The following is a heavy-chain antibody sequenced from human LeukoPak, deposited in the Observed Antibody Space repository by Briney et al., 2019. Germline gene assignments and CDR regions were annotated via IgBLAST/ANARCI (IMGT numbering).Heavy chain of an antibody. V-gene: IGHV4-59*01. J-gene: IGHJ3*02. D-gene: IGHD1-26*01. CDR1: GGSFSGYY. Sequence: PSETLSLTCAVYGGSFSGYYWSWIRQPPGKGLERIGYVYENGSPNYNPSLGSRVTISADLSKNQLSLRVASVSATDTAVYYCARDSRLGPRAGDFDIWGRGSMVTVSS. CDR2: VYENGSP. CDR3: ARDSRLGPRAGDFDI.